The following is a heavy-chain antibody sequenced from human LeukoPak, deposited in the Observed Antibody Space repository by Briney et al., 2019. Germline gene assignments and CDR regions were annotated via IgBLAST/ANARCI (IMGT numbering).Heavy chain of an antibody. Sequence: SETLSLTCTVSGGSISSSSYYWGWIRQPPGKGLEWIGEINHSGSTNYNPSLKSRVTISVDTSKNQFSLKLSSVTAADTAVYYCARFKVVITDYYYYGMDVWGQGTTVTVSS. J-gene: IGHJ6*02. V-gene: IGHV4-39*07. CDR2: INHSGST. CDR3: ARFKVVITDYYYYGMDV. CDR1: GGSISSSSYY. D-gene: IGHD3-22*01.